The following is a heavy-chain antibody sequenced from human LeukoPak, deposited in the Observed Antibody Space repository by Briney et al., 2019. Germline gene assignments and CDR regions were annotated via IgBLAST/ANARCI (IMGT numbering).Heavy chain of an antibody. D-gene: IGHD3-10*01. CDR1: GGSIRNYY. CDR2: IYYSGST. J-gene: IGHJ4*02. V-gene: IGHV4-59*01. CDR3: ARGVHGSGKLLLGYYFDY. Sequence: QPSETLSLTCTVSGGSIRNYYWSWIRQPPGKGLEWIGYIYYSGSTNYNPSLKSRVTISVDTSKNQFSLKLSSVTAADTAVYYCARGVHGSGKLLLGYYFDYWGQGTLVTVSS.